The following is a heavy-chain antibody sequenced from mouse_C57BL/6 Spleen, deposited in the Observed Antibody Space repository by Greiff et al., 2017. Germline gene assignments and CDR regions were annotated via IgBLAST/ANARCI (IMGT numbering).Heavy chain of an antibody. Sequence: QVQLLQPGAELVRPGSSVKLSCKASGYTFTSYWMHWVKQRPIQGLEWIGNIDPSDSETHYNQKFKDKATLTVDKSSSTAYMQLSSLTSEDSAVYYCAREGTTVVPFDYWGQGTTLTVSS. CDR2: IDPSDSET. J-gene: IGHJ2*01. CDR3: AREGTTVVPFDY. CDR1: GYTFTSYW. D-gene: IGHD1-1*01. V-gene: IGHV1-52*01.